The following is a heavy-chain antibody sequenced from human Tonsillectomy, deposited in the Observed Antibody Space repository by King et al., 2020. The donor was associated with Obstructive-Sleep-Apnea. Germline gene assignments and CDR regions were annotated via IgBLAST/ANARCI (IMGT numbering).Heavy chain of an antibody. Sequence: QLQESGPGLVKPSQTLSLTCTVSGGSISSGDYYWSWVRQPPGKGLEWIGNIYYSGSTYYNPSLKSRLTISVDTSKTQFSLKLSSVTAADTAVYYCASVPTVTTFRFDYWGQGTLVTVSS. CDR1: GGSISSGDYY. CDR2: IYYSGST. D-gene: IGHD4-17*01. V-gene: IGHV4-30-4*01. J-gene: IGHJ4*02. CDR3: ASVPTVTTFRFDY.